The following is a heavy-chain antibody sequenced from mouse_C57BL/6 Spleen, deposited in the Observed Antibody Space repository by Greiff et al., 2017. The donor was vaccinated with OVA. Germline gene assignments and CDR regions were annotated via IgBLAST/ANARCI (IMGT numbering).Heavy chain of an antibody. CDR1: GFNIQDDY. CDR3: TIYYGNSAWFAY. J-gene: IGHJ3*01. CDR2: IDPENGDT. V-gene: IGHV14-4*01. Sequence: EVQLQQSGAELVRPGASVKLSCTASGFNIQDDYMHWVKPRPEQGLEWIGWIDPENGDTEYASKFQGKATITADTSSNTAYLQLSSLTSEDTAVYYCTIYYGNSAWFAYWGQGTLVTVSA. D-gene: IGHD2-1*01.